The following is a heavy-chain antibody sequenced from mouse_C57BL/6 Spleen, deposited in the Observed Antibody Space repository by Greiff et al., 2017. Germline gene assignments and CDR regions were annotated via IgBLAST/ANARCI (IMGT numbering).Heavy chain of an antibody. D-gene: IGHD1-1*01. CDR2: IYPRSGNT. V-gene: IGHV1-81*01. Sequence: QVQLKESGAELARPGASVKLSCKASGYTFTSYGISWVKQRTGQGLEWIGEIYPRSGNTYYNEKFKGKATLTADKSSSTAYMELRSLTSEDSAVYVCAPDYDGSTPFAYWGQGTLVTVSA. J-gene: IGHJ3*01. CDR1: GYTFTSYG. CDR3: APDYDGSTPFAY.